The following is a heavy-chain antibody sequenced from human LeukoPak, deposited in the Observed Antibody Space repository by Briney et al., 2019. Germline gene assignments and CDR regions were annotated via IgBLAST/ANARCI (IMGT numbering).Heavy chain of an antibody. CDR3: ARRFSLGLGAFDI. Sequence: GESLKISCKGSGYRFISYWIGWVRQMPGKGLEWMGIIYPGDSDTRYSPSFQGQVTISADKSISTAYLQWSSLKASDTAMYYCARRFSLGLGAFDIWGQGTMVTVSS. V-gene: IGHV5-51*01. J-gene: IGHJ3*02. CDR2: IYPGDSDT. CDR1: GYRFISYW. D-gene: IGHD3-16*01.